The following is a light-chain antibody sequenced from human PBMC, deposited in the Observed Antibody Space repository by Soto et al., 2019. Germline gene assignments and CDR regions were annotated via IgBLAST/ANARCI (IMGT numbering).Light chain of an antibody. J-gene: IGKJ1*01. CDR2: GAS. CDR1: QSVRSS. V-gene: IGKV3-15*01. Sequence: EIVMTQSPATLSVSPGERATLSCRASQSVRSSIAWYQHKPGQAPRLLIYGASTRATGIPARISGSGSGTEFTLTISSLQSEDFAFYYCQQYNNWPQTFGQGTKG. CDR3: QQYNNWPQT.